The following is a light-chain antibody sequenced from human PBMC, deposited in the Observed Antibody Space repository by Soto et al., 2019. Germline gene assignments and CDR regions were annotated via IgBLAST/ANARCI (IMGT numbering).Light chain of an antibody. J-gene: IGLJ1*01. CDR2: DVN. CDR3: SSYTSSTTDV. CDR1: SSDVGAYNY. V-gene: IGLV2-14*03. Sequence: QSVLPQPASVSGSPGQSITISCTGTSSDVGAYNYVSWYQQHPGKAPKLMIYDVNNRPSGVSNRFSGSKSGNTASLTISGLQAGDEADYYCSSYTSSTTDVFGAGTKVTVL.